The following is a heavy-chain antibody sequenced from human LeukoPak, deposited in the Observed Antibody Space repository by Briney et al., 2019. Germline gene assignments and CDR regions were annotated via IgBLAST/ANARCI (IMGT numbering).Heavy chain of an antibody. Sequence: SETLSLTCTVSGGSISRYYWSWIRQPPGKGLEWIGYIYHSGSTNYNPSLKSRVTISVDTSKNQFSLSLSSVTAADTAVYYCACLTTADAFDIWGQGTMVTVSS. CDR3: ACLTTADAFDI. CDR2: IYHSGST. V-gene: IGHV4-59*01. J-gene: IGHJ3*02. D-gene: IGHD3-22*01. CDR1: GGSISRYY.